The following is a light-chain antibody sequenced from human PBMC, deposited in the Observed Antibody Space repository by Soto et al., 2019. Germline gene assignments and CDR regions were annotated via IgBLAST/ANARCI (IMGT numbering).Light chain of an antibody. V-gene: IGLV2-23*01. CDR1: IIDVGSYSL. J-gene: IGLJ1*01. CDR3: YSYGGSYYV. Sequence: QSALTQPASVSGSPGQSITISCTATIIDVGSYSLVSWYQHHPGKAPQLMIYEASKRPSGVSNRFSGSKSGNTASLTISGLQAEDEADYYCYSYGGSYYVFGTGTKLTVL. CDR2: EAS.